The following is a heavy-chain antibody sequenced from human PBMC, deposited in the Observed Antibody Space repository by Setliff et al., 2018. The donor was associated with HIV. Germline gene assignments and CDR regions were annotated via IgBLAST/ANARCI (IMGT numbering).Heavy chain of an antibody. V-gene: IGHV5-51*01. CDR1: GYSFTNFL. CDR2: VSPGDSGT. Sequence: PGESLKISCKGFGYSFTNFLIGWVRQMPGKGLEWMGIVSPGDSGTSYSPSFQGQVTMSADRSITTAYLQWSRLKASDTAMYYCATLTNFDHWGQGTLVTVSS. CDR3: ATLTNFDH. D-gene: IGHD7-27*01. J-gene: IGHJ4*02.